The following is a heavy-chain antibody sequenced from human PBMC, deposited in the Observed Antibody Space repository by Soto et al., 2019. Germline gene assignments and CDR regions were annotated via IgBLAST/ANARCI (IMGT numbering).Heavy chain of an antibody. J-gene: IGHJ5*02. Sequence: GGSLRLSCAASGFTFSSYAMSWVRQAPGKGLEWVSAISGSGGSTYYADSVKGRFTISRDNSKNTLYLQMNSLRAEDTAVYYCAKDPIHVVVVAAQGSGFDPWGQGTLVTVSS. CDR3: AKDPIHVVVVAAQGSGFDP. D-gene: IGHD2-15*01. CDR1: GFTFSSYA. CDR2: ISGSGGST. V-gene: IGHV3-23*01.